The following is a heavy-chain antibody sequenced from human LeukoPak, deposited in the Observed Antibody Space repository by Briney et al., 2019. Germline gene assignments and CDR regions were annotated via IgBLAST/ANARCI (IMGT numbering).Heavy chain of an antibody. CDR3: AKDHHSSGWYYFDY. CDR1: GFTFSSYG. J-gene: IGHJ4*02. Sequence: GGSLRLSCAASGFTFSSYGLHWVRQAPGKGLEWVAVISYDGSNKFCADSVKGRFTISRDNSMNTLYLQMNSLRAEDTAVYYCAKDHHSSGWYYFDYWGQGTLVTVSS. D-gene: IGHD6-19*01. V-gene: IGHV3-30*18. CDR2: ISYDGSNK.